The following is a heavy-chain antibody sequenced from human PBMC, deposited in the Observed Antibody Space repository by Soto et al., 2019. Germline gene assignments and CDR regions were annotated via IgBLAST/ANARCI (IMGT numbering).Heavy chain of an antibody. CDR2: LFSNGNT. Sequence: EVQLVESGGGLVQPGGSLRLSCAGSGFTVSSSDMTWVRQAPGRGLEWVSVLFSNGNTYYAVSVKGRSSISRDNSKNTLDLQVNGLRVEDTAIYYCAKVDHGDAHYWVQGTLVTVSS. J-gene: IGHJ4*02. CDR3: AKVDHGDAHY. D-gene: IGHD4-17*01. V-gene: IGHV3-66*01. CDR1: GFTVSSSD.